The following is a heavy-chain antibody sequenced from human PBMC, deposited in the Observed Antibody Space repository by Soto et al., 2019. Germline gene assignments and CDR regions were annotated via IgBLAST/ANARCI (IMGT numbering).Heavy chain of an antibody. Sequence: SETLSLTCTVSGGSVSSGSYYWSWIRQPPGKGLEWIGYIYYSGSTNYNPSLKSRVTISVDTSKNQFSLKLSSVTAADTAVYYCARDRLTMVRGGDYYGMDVCGQGTTLTVSS. CDR1: GGSVSSGSYY. J-gene: IGHJ6*02. CDR3: ARDRLTMVRGGDYYGMDV. D-gene: IGHD3-10*01. V-gene: IGHV4-61*01. CDR2: IYYSGST.